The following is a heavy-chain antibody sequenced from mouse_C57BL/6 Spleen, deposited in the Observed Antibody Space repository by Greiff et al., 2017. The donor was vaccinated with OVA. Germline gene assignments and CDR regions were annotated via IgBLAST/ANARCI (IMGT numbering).Heavy chain of an antibody. Sequence: QVQLQQPGAELVKPGASVKLSCKASGYTFTSYWMQWVKQRPGQGLEWIGEIDPSDSYTNYNQKFRGKATLTVDTSSSTAYMQLSSLTSEDSAVYYCARSELGLYAMDYWSQGTSVTVSS. V-gene: IGHV1-50*01. CDR1: GYTFTSYW. CDR3: ARSELGLYAMDY. D-gene: IGHD4-1*01. CDR2: IDPSDSYT. J-gene: IGHJ4*01.